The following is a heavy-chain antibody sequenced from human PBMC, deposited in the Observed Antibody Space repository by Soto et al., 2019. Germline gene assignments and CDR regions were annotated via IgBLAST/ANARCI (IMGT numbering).Heavy chain of an antibody. J-gene: IGHJ4*02. CDR3: AKDQAYYDNSGYFDY. CDR1: GFTFSRYG. Sequence: VGSLRLSCAASGFTFSRYGMHWVRQAPGKGLEWVAVISYDGTNKYYGVSVKGRFTISRDNFRNTLYLQMNSLRAEDTAVYYCAKDQAYYDNSGYFDYWGQGNLVTVS. CDR2: ISYDGTNK. V-gene: IGHV3-30*18. D-gene: IGHD3-22*01.